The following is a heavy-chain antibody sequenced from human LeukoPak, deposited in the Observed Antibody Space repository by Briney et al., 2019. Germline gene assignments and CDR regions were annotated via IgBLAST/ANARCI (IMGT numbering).Heavy chain of an antibody. CDR3: ARAWGVGYCSGGSCYGGFDY. CDR1: GFTFSSYW. D-gene: IGHD2-15*01. Sequence: GGSLRLSCAASGFTFSSYWMHWVRHAPGKGLVWVSRINSDGSSTSYADSVKGRFTISRDNAKNTLYLQMNSLRAEDTAVYYCARAWGVGYCSGGSCYGGFDYWGQGTLVTVSS. J-gene: IGHJ4*02. CDR2: INSDGSST. V-gene: IGHV3-74*01.